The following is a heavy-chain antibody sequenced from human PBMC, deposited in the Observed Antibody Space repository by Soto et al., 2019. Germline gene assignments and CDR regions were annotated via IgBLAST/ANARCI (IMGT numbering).Heavy chain of an antibody. V-gene: IGHV1-46*01. J-gene: IGHJ6*02. CDR1: GYTLTSYY. Sequence: GTSVKVSCKASGYTLTSYYMHWVRQAPGQGLEWMGIINPSGGSTSYAQKFQGRVTMTRDTSTSTVYMELSSLRSEDTAVYYCARSHLYYYYGMDVWGQGTTVTVSS. CDR2: INPSGGST. CDR3: ARSHLYYYYGMDV.